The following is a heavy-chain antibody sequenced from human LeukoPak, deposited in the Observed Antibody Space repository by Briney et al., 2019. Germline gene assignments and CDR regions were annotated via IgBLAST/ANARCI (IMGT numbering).Heavy chain of an antibody. J-gene: IGHJ4*02. V-gene: IGHV1-8*01. CDR2: MNPNSGNT. CDR3: ARTIGWDDYVWGSYRDGFDY. CDR1: GYTFTSYD. D-gene: IGHD3-16*02. Sequence: ASVKVSCKASGYTFTSYDINWVRQATGQGLEWMGWMNPNSGNTGYAQKFQGRVTMTRNTSISTAYMELSRLRSDDTAVYYCARTIGWDDYVWGSYRDGFDYWGQGTLVTVSS.